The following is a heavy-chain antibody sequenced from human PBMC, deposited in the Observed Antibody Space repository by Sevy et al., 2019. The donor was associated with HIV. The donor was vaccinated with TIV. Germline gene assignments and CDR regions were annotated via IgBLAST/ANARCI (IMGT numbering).Heavy chain of an antibody. V-gene: IGHV1-18*01. Sequence: ASVKVSCKASGYTFTSYGISWVRQAPGQGLEWMGWISAYNGNTNYAQKLQGRVTMTTDTSTSTAYMELRSLRSDDTAVYYCARARYIWNRNWFDPWGQGTLVTVSS. D-gene: IGHD1-20*01. CDR1: GYTFTSYG. J-gene: IGHJ5*02. CDR2: ISAYNGNT. CDR3: ARARYIWNRNWFDP.